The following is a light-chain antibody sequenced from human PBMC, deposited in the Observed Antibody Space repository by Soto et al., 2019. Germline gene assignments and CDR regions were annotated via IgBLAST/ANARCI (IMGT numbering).Light chain of an antibody. CDR1: QSVSNN. CDR2: DTS. J-gene: IGKJ1*01. CDR3: QQFNSWPPWT. V-gene: IGKV3-15*01. Sequence: ILMTQSPATLSVSPEARATLSCRASQSVSNNLAWYQQKPGQAPRHLIYDTSTRATGIPARLSGSGSWTEYTLTISGLQSEDLAVYYCQQFNSWPPWTFGQGTNVEIK.